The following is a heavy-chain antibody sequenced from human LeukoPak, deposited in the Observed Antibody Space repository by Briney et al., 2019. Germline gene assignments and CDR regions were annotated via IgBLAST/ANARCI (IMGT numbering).Heavy chain of an antibody. Sequence: PSQTLSLTCTVSGGSISSGGYYWSWIRQHPGKGLEWIGYIYYSGSTYYNPSLKSRVTISADSSKNQFSLKLSSVTAADTAVYYCARVVDYGDYYFDYWGQGTLVTVSS. D-gene: IGHD4-17*01. J-gene: IGHJ4*02. CDR2: IYYSGST. CDR3: ARVVDYGDYYFDY. V-gene: IGHV4-31*03. CDR1: GGSISSGGYY.